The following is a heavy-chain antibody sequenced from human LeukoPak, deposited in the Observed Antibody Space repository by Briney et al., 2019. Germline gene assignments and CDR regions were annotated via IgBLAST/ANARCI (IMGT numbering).Heavy chain of an antibody. CDR1: GGSISSYY. Sequence: SGTLSLTRAVSGGSISSYYWSWIRQPPGKGLEWIGYIYYSGSTKYNPSLTSRGTISVDTSKNQYSLKLSSVTAADTAVYYCARRPMTTVYYFDYWGQGTLVTVSS. J-gene: IGHJ4*02. V-gene: IGHV4-59*01. CDR3: ARRPMTTVYYFDY. CDR2: IYYSGST. D-gene: IGHD4-11*01.